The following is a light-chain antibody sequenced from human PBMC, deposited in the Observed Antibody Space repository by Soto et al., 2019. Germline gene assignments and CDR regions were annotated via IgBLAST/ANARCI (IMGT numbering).Light chain of an antibody. J-gene: IGKJ2*01. CDR1: QRISSW. CDR2: KAS. Sequence: DIQMTQSPSTLSASVGDRVTITCRASQRISSWLAWYQQKPGKAPKLLIYKASSLESGVPSRFSGSGSGTEFTLTISSLQPDDFATYYCQPYNSLMYTFGQGTKLEIK. CDR3: QPYNSLMYT. V-gene: IGKV1-5*03.